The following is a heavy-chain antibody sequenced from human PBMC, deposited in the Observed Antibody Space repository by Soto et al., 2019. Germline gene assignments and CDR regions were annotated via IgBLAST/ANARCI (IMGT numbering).Heavy chain of an antibody. J-gene: IGHJ4*02. CDR3: AKSAATATPYYFDY. CDR1: GFTFNNDA. CDR2: FSGTGGKT. D-gene: IGHD2-15*01. Sequence: GGSMRLSCAASGFTFNNDAMSWVRKDPGKGLEWVSTFSGTGGKTQYADSVKGRFTISRDNSRNTLYLQMNSLRAEDTAVYYCAKSAATATPYYFDYWGLGTLVTVSS. V-gene: IGHV3-23*01.